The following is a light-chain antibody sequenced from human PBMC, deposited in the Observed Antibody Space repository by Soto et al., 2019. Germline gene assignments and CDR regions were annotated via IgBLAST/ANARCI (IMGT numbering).Light chain of an antibody. Sequence: EILMTQSPATLSVAPGERVTLSCRAGQGVTTNFAWYQQKSGQAPRLLIYGASTRAAGIPDRFSGSGSGTEFTLTISGLQSDDFAVYYCQQFNNWPPWTFGQGTKVDIK. CDR3: QQFNNWPPWT. CDR2: GAS. V-gene: IGKV3-15*01. CDR1: QGVTTN. J-gene: IGKJ1*01.